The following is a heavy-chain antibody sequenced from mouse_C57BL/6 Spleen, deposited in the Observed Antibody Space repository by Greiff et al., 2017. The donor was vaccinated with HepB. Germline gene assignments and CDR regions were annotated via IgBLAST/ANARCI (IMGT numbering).Heavy chain of an antibody. CDR2: ISDGGSYT. CDR3: ARSHYYGSSPYYYAMDY. CDR1: GFTFSSYA. Sequence: EVMLVESGGGLVKPGGSLKLSCAASGFTFSSYAMSWVRQTPEKRLEWVATISDGGSYTYYPDNVKGRFTISRDNAKNNLYLQMSNLKSEETAMYYCARSHYYGSSPYYYAMDYWGQGTSVTVSS. D-gene: IGHD1-1*01. J-gene: IGHJ4*01. V-gene: IGHV5-4*03.